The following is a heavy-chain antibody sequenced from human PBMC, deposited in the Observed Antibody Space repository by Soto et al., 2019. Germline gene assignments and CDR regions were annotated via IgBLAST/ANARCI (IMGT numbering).Heavy chain of an antibody. D-gene: IGHD1-26*01. CDR2: IYYSGST. Sequence: PSETLSLTCTVSGGSSSSYYWSWIRQPPGKGLEWIGYIYYSGSTNYNPSLKSRVTISVDTSKNQFSLKLSSVTAADTAVYYCARRYGSAIDYWGQGTLVTVSX. CDR3: ARRYGSAIDY. CDR1: GGSSSSYY. V-gene: IGHV4-59*08. J-gene: IGHJ4*02.